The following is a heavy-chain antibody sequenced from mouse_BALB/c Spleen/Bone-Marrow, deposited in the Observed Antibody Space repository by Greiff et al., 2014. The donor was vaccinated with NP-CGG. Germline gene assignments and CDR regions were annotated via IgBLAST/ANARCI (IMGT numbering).Heavy chain of an antibody. J-gene: IGHJ2*01. Sequence: VQRVESGPELVKPGALVKISCRASGYTFASYDINWVKQRPGQGLEWIGWIYPGDGSTNYNEKFKGKATLTADNSSSTAYMQLSSLTSGNSAVYFCARWNYGSRRGFDYWGQGTTLTVSS. CDR1: GYTFASYD. CDR3: ARWNYGSRRGFDY. CDR2: IYPGDGST. V-gene: IGHV1S56*01. D-gene: IGHD1-1*01.